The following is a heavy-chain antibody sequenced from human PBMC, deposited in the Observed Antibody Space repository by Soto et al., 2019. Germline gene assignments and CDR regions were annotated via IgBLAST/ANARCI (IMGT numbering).Heavy chain of an antibody. D-gene: IGHD3-10*01. CDR2: ISWNSVSI. V-gene: IGHV3-9*01. CDR1: GCNFNYYG. J-gene: IGHJ6*02. Sequence: GGSLRLSCAASGCNFNYYGIHWFRQAPGKGLEWVSSISWNSVSIGYADSVKGRFTISRDNAKNSLYLQMNSLRAEDTALYYCAKDMENGYNPYYYYGMDVWGQGTTVTVS. CDR3: AKDMENGYNPYYYYGMDV.